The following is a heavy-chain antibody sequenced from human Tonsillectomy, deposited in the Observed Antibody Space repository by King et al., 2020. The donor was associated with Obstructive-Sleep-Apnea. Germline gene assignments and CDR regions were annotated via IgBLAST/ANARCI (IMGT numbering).Heavy chain of an antibody. CDR1: GFTFDDYA. D-gene: IGHD6-13*01. Sequence: VQLVESGGDLVQPGRSLRLSCAASGFTFDDYAMHCVRQAPGKGLEWVSGISWNSGSIGFADSVKGQFTISRANAKNSLYLQMNSLRAEDTALYYCARGSNSCYLGYWGQGTLVTVSS. J-gene: IGHJ4*02. V-gene: IGHV3-9*01. CDR2: ISWNSGSI. CDR3: ARGSNSCYLGY.